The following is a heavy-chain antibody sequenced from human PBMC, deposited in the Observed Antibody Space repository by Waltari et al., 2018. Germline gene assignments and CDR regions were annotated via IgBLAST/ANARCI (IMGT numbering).Heavy chain of an antibody. CDR2: IKEDGTEN. CDR1: GFTFSGYW. V-gene: IGHV3-7*01. D-gene: IGHD3-16*02. J-gene: IGHJ6*02. CDR3: AKLGESSTFLYYYGMDV. Sequence: EVELVESGGGLVQPGGSLRLSCAASGFTFSGYWMSWVRQAPGKGLEWVANIKEDGTENHYVDSVKGRFTISRDNAKNSLYLQMNSLRAEDTAVYYCAKLGESSTFLYYYGMDVWGQGTTVTVSS.